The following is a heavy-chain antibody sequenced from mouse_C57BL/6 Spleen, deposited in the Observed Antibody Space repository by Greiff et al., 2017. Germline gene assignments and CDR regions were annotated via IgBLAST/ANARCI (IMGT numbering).Heavy chain of an antibody. J-gene: IGHJ3*01. D-gene: IGHD6-2*01. CDR1: GFTFSSYA. CDR2: ISSGGDYI. V-gene: IGHV5-9-1*02. CDR3: TRDLWVRDFAY. Sequence: EVMLVESGEGLVKPGGSLKLSCAASGFTFSSYAMSWVRQTPEKRLEWVAYISSGGDYIYYADTVKGRFTISRANARNTLYLQMSSLKSEDTAMYYCTRDLWVRDFAYWGQGTLVTVSA.